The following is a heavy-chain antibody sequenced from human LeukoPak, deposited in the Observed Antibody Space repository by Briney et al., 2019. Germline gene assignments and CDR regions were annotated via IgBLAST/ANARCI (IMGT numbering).Heavy chain of an antibody. V-gene: IGHV3-21*01. CDR3: ARCYGSGSYSPHDAFDI. Sequence: PGGSLRLSCTASGFTFSSYSMNWVRQAPGKGLEWVSSISSSNSYIYYADSVKGRFTISRDNAKNSLYLQMNSLRAEDTAVYYCARCYGSGSYSPHDAFDIWGQGTMVTVSS. CDR1: GFTFSSYS. CDR2: ISSSNSYI. J-gene: IGHJ3*02. D-gene: IGHD3-10*01.